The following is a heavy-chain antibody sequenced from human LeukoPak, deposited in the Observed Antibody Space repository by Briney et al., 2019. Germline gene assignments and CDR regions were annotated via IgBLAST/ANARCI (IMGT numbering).Heavy chain of an antibody. CDR1: GGSISSYY. CDR3: ARDRDFWSGSYYYGMDV. CDR2: IYTSGST. J-gene: IGHJ6*02. D-gene: IGHD3-3*01. V-gene: IGHV4-4*07. Sequence: SETLSLTCTVSGGSISSYYWSWIRQPAGKGLEWIGRIYTSGSTNYNPSLKSRVTISLDTPKNQFSLKVTSVTAADTAVYYCARDRDFWSGSYYYGMDVWGQGTTVTDSS.